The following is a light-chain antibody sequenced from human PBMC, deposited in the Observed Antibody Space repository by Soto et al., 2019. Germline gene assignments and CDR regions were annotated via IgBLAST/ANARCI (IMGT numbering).Light chain of an antibody. CDR1: QSVSSNY. Sequence: EIVLTQSPGTLSLSLGERATLFCRASQSVSSNYLAWYQQKPGQAPRLLIYGASSRATGIPDRFSGSGSGTDFTLTISRLEPEDFAVYYCQQYASISWTFGQGTKVEIK. CDR3: QQYASISWT. CDR2: GAS. J-gene: IGKJ1*01. V-gene: IGKV3-20*01.